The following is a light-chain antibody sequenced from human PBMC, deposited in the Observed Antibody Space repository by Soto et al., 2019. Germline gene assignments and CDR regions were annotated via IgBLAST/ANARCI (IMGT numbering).Light chain of an antibody. V-gene: IGKV1-5*01. Sequence: DIQMTQSPSTLSASVGDRVTITCRSSQSISFWLAWYQQEPGKAPKLLIYDASTLYSGVPSRFSGSRSGTEFTLTISSLQPGDFASYYCQQYNSFAPYSFGQGTKVDI. CDR3: QQYNSFAPYS. CDR1: QSISFW. CDR2: DAS. J-gene: IGKJ2*03.